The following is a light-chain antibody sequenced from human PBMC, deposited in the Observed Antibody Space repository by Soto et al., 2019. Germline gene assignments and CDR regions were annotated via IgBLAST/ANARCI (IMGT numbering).Light chain of an antibody. CDR1: SSDVGASVY. Sequence: QSVLTQPRSVSGSPGQSVTISCTGTSSDVGASVYVSWYQQHPGKAPQLIIYEVNKRPSGVSNRFSGTKSGNTASLTISGLQPDDEADYYCSSFTGTASQYVFGPGTKVTVL. CDR3: SSFTGTASQYV. CDR2: EVN. V-gene: IGLV2-11*01. J-gene: IGLJ1*01.